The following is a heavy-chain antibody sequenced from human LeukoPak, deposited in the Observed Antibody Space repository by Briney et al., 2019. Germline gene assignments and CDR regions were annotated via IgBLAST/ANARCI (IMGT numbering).Heavy chain of an antibody. Sequence: SETPSLTCTVSGGSISSYYWSWIRQPPGKGLEWIGYIYYSGSTNYNPSLKSRVTISVDTSKNQFSLKLSSVTAADTAVYYCASRSTTAFHYWGQGTLVTVSS. CDR2: IYYSGST. CDR3: ASRSTTAFHY. J-gene: IGHJ4*02. CDR1: GGSISSYY. D-gene: IGHD5/OR15-5a*01. V-gene: IGHV4-59*08.